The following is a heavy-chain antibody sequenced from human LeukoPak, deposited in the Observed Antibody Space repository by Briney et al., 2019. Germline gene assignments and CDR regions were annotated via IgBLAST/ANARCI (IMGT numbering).Heavy chain of an antibody. J-gene: IGHJ4*02. V-gene: IGHV3-48*03. CDR1: GFTFSSYE. CDR3: ARGRADYYDSSTLGY. CDR2: ISSSGSTI. Sequence: QSGGSLRLSCAASGFTFSSYEMNWVRQAPGKGLEWVSYISSSGSTIYYADSVKGRFTISRDNAKNSLYLQMNSLRAEDTAVYYYARGRADYYDSSTLGYWGQGTLVTVSS. D-gene: IGHD3-22*01.